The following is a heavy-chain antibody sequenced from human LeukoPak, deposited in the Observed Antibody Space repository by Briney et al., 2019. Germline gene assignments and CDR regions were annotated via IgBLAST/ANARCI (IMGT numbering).Heavy chain of an antibody. Sequence: ASVKVSHKASGGTFSSNANSWVRQPPAQGLEWMGGIILIFDTANYAQKFQGRVTITADKSTSTAYMELSSLRSEDTAVYYCASETEARRYCSGGSCPFDYWGRGTLVTVSS. J-gene: IGHJ4*02. CDR2: IILIFDTA. CDR3: ASETEARRYCSGGSCPFDY. D-gene: IGHD2-15*01. CDR1: GGTFSSNA. V-gene: IGHV1-69*06.